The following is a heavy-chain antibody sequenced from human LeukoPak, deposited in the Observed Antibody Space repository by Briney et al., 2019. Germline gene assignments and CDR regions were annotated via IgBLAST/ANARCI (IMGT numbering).Heavy chain of an antibody. CDR3: AKDTRTTFDY. CDR1: GFTVSSNY. CDR2: ISGSGGST. J-gene: IGHJ4*02. V-gene: IGHV3-23*01. Sequence: PGGSLRLSCAASGFTVSSNYMSWVRQAPGKGLEWVSAISGSGGSTYYADSVKGRFTISRDNSKNTLYLQMNSLRAEDTAVYYCAKDTRTTFDYWGQGTLVTVSS. D-gene: IGHD2/OR15-2a*01.